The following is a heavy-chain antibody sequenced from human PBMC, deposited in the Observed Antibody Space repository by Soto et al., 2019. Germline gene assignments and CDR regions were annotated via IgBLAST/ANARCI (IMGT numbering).Heavy chain of an antibody. CDR1: GYTFTSYG. D-gene: IGHD6-13*01. Sequence: QVQLVQSGAEVMKPGASVKVSCKASGYTFTSYGISWVRQAPGQGLEWMGWISAYNGNTSYAQKLQGRVTMTTDTSTSTAYMELRSLRSDDTAVYYCARDLASWYEYYYYYGMDVWGQGTTVTVSS. V-gene: IGHV1-18*01. CDR2: ISAYNGNT. J-gene: IGHJ6*02. CDR3: ARDLASWYEYYYYYGMDV.